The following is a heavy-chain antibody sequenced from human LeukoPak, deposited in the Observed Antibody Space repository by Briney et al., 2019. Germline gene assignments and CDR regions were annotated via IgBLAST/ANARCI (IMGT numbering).Heavy chain of an antibody. Sequence: AASVKVSCKASGYTFTSYGISWVRQAPGQGLEWMGWISAYNGNTNYAQKLQGRVTMTTDTSTSTAYMELRSLRSDDTAVYYCARGGVRYFDWFDAFDIWGQGTMVTVSS. D-gene: IGHD3-9*01. CDR1: GYTFTSYG. J-gene: IGHJ3*02. CDR3: ARGGVRYFDWFDAFDI. CDR2: ISAYNGNT. V-gene: IGHV1-18*01.